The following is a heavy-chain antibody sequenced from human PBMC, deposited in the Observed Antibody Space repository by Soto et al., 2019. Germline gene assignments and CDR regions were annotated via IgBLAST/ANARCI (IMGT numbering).Heavy chain of an antibody. D-gene: IGHD7-27*01. CDR3: AKWGNDWGYYYGLHV. V-gene: IGHV3-23*01. J-gene: IGHJ6*02. Sequence: GGSLRLSCAASGFTFSSYAMSWVRQAPGKGLQWVSTISESADSTYYADSVKGRFTIFRDSSKSTLYLQMNSLRAEDTAVYFCAKWGNDWGYYYGLHVWGQGITVTVSS. CDR2: ISESADST. CDR1: GFTFSSYA.